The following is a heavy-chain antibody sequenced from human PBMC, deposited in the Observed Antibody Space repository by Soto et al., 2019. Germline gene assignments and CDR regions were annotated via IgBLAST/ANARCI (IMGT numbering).Heavy chain of an antibody. CDR2: IYYSGST. V-gene: IGHV4-59*01. Sequence: SETLSLTCTVSGGSISSYFWSWIRQPPGKGLEWIGYIYYSGSTNYNPSLKSRVTISVDTSKNQFSLKLSSVTAADTAVYYCARDPKGNNWFDPWGQGILVTVS. J-gene: IGHJ5*02. CDR3: ARDPKGNNWFDP. CDR1: GGSISSYF.